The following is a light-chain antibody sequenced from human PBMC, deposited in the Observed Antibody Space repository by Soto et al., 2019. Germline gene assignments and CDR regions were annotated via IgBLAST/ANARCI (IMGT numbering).Light chain of an antibody. V-gene: IGKV1-39*01. Sequence: DIQMTQSPSSLSASVGDRFTSTGRASQTIDKYLNWYQEKPGKAPKLLIYTTSTLQSEVPSRFSGSGSETDFTPTISSVQPEDFATYYCQQSYSTPLTFGGGTKV. CDR3: QQSYSTPLT. CDR1: QTIDKY. CDR2: TTS. J-gene: IGKJ4*01.